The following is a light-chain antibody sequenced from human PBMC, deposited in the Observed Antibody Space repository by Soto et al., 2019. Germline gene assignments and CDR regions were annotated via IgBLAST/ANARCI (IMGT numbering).Light chain of an antibody. Sequence: DIQMTQSPSTLSASVGDRVTITCRASQSISSWLAWYQQKPGKAPNLLIYDASNLESGVPSRFSGSGSGTEFTLTISGLQPDDFATYYCQHYKFFPWTFGQGTKVDIK. CDR3: QHYKFFPWT. V-gene: IGKV1-5*01. CDR2: DAS. J-gene: IGKJ1*01. CDR1: QSISSW.